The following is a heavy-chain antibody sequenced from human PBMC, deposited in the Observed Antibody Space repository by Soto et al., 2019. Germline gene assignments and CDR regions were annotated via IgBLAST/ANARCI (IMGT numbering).Heavy chain of an antibody. CDR2: IYYSGST. CDR3: ARNDRGYYDSSGYSDY. J-gene: IGHJ4*02. V-gene: IGHV4-30-4*01. D-gene: IGHD3-22*01. CDR1: GGSISSYY. Sequence: PSETLSLTCTVSGGSISSYYWSWIRQPPGKGLEWIGYIYYSGSTYYNPSLKSRVTISVDTSKNQFSLKLSSVTAADTAVYYCARNDRGYYDSSGYSDYWGQGTLVTVSS.